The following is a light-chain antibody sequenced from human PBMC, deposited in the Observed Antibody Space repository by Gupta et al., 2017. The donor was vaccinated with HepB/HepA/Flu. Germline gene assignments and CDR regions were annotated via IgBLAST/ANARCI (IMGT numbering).Light chain of an antibody. Sequence: DIQMTQSPSSLSASVGDRVTITCRASQGINNFLAWFQQKPGKPPKSLIYAESTLQSGVPSRFRGSGSGTXFTLTIXSLQPEDFATYYCLHDDSSPHTFGXGTKVHVK. V-gene: IGKV1-16*01. CDR2: AES. CDR1: QGINNF. CDR3: LHDDSSPHT. J-gene: IGKJ3*01.